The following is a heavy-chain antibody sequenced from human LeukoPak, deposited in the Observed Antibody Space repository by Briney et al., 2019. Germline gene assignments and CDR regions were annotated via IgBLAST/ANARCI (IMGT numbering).Heavy chain of an antibody. Sequence: GASVKVSCKASGYTFTSYYMHWVRQAPGRGREWMGIINPSGGSTSYAQKFQGRVTMTRDMSTSTAYMELRSLRSDDTAVYYCARVQGREAPYSSGLYYYYMDVWGKGTTVTISS. CDR3: ARVQGREAPYSSGLYYYYMDV. D-gene: IGHD6-19*01. CDR1: GYTFTSYY. V-gene: IGHV1-46*01. J-gene: IGHJ6*03. CDR2: INPSGGST.